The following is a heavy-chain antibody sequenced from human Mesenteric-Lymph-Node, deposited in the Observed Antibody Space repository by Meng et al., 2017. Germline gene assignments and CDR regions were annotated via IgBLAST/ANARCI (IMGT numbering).Heavy chain of an antibody. V-gene: IGHV3-7*01. Sequence: GGSLRLSCAASGFTFSSYWMSWVRQAPGKGLEWVANIKQDGSETHYVDSVKGRFTISRDNAKNSLYLQMNSLRAEDTAVYYCARAGIAAEIDYNWFDPWGQGTLVTVSS. CDR1: GFTFSSYW. CDR3: ARAGIAAEIDYNWFDP. J-gene: IGHJ5*02. CDR2: IKQDGSET. D-gene: IGHD6-25*01.